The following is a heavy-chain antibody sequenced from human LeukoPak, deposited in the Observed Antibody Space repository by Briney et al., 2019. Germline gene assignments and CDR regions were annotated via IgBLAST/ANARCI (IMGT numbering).Heavy chain of an antibody. CDR3: ARSPLVGATSYYYYMDV. V-gene: IGHV4-4*07. Sequence: SETLSLTCTVSGGSISSYYWSWIRQPAGKVLEWVGRIYTSGSTNYNPSLKSRVTMSVDTSKNQFSLKLSSVTAADTAVYYCARSPLVGATSYYYYMDVWGKGTTVTISS. J-gene: IGHJ6*03. CDR1: GGSISSYY. CDR2: IYTSGST. D-gene: IGHD1-26*01.